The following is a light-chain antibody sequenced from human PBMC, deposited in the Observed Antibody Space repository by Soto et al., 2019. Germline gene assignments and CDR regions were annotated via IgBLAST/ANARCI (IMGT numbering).Light chain of an antibody. CDR1: QGIGSY. CDR2: AVS. J-gene: IGKJ5*01. Sequence: IQLTQSPSSLSASVGDRVTITCRASQGIGSYLGWYQQKPGKAPKLLIYAVSTLESGAPSRFSGSGSGRDFTLTVSSLQPEDFATYSCHQLDSYTITFGQGTRLEIK. CDR3: HQLDSYTIT. V-gene: IGKV1-9*01.